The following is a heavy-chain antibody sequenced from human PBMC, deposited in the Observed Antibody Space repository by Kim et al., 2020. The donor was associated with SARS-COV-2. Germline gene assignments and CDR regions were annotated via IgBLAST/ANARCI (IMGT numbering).Heavy chain of an antibody. J-gene: IGHJ4*02. CDR3: ARVGIAAQSNLDY. D-gene: IGHD6-13*01. CDR2: ISYDGSNK. Sequence: GGSLRLSCAASGFTFSSYGMHWVRQAPGKGLEWVAVISYDGSNKYYADSVKGRFTISRDNSKNTLYLQMNSLRAEDTAVYYCARVGIAAQSNLDYWGQGTLVTVSS. V-gene: IGHV3-30*03. CDR1: GFTFSSYG.